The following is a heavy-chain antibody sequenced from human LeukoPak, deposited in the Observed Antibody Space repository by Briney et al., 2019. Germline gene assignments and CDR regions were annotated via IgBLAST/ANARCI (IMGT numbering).Heavy chain of an antibody. CDR3: VSFYETY. Sequence: GRSLRLSCVTSGFTFSNHAMHWVRQAPGKGLEWVAVISYDGSNKYYADSVKGRFTISRDNSKNTLYLQMNNLRAEDTAVYYCVSFYETYWGRGTLVTVSS. J-gene: IGHJ4*02. CDR1: GFTFSNHA. V-gene: IGHV3-30*04. D-gene: IGHD2-2*01. CDR2: ISYDGSNK.